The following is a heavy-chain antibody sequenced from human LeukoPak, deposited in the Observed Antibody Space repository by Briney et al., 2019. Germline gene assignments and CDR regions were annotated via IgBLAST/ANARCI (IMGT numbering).Heavy chain of an antibody. CDR1: GVSISGYY. Sequence: PSQTLSLTCTVSGVSISGYYWSWIRQPPGKGLEWIGYTYYSGSTNYNPSLRSRVTISVDTSKNQFSLKLSSVTAADTAVYYCARGERPGLDYWGQGTLVTVSS. J-gene: IGHJ4*02. CDR2: TYYSGST. D-gene: IGHD1-26*01. V-gene: IGHV4-59*01. CDR3: ARGERPGLDY.